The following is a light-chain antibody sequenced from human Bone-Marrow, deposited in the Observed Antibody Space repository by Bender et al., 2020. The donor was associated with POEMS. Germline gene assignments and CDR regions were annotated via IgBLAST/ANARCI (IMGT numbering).Light chain of an antibody. CDR1: SSDIGGYNY. V-gene: IGLV2-14*03. CDR2: DGN. Sequence: QSALTQPASVSGSPGQSITISCTGTSSDIGGYNYVSWYQQHPGKAPKLMILDGNYPPSRVSYRFSGPKSGNTASLTISGPQAGEEAEYFWISYTSSSTLVFGGGTKLTVL. J-gene: IGLJ3*02. CDR3: ISYTSSSTLV.